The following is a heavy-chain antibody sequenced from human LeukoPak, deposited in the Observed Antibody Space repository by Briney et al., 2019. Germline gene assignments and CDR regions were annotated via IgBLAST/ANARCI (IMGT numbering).Heavy chain of an antibody. CDR3: ARLFLMWCHLDY. J-gene: IGHJ4*02. CDR1: GSNFNNYA. D-gene: IGHD2-21*01. V-gene: IGHV3-23*01. Sequence: GGSLRLSCVASGSNFNNYAMSWVRQAPGKGLEWVSGIIGGGGNTYYADSVKGRLTIPRDNAKNTLYLQMNSLRAENTAVYFCARLFLMWCHLDYWGQGTQVTVSS. CDR2: IIGGGGNT.